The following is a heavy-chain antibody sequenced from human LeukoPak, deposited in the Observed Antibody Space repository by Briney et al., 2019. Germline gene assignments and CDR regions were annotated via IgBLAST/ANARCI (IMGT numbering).Heavy chain of an antibody. CDR2: IKQAGSEK. CDR1: ELAFSSDW. D-gene: IGHD2-21*01. V-gene: IGHV3-7*01. Sequence: PGGSLCLSCTASELAFSSDWMSWVRGAPGKGRRWGGNIKQAGSEKDYVDSVKGRFTISRDNAKNSLSLQMNNLSAEDTAVYYCARYCGGDCYGMDVWGQGTTVTVSS. J-gene: IGHJ6*02. CDR3: ARYCGGDCYGMDV.